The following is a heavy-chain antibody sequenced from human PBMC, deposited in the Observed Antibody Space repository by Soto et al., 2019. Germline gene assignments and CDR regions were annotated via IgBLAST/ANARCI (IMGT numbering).Heavy chain of an antibody. CDR1: GFTFSTYS. V-gene: IGHV3-48*01. Sequence: PGGSLRLSCVASGFTFSTYSMNWVRQAPGKGLEWVSYISSSSSTIFYTDSVKGRFTVSRDNAKNSLILQMNSLRAEDTAVYYCARVRTWNWKYAVYFDYWGQGTLVTVSS. J-gene: IGHJ4*02. CDR3: ARVRTWNWKYAVYFDY. CDR2: ISSSSSTI. D-gene: IGHD1-7*01.